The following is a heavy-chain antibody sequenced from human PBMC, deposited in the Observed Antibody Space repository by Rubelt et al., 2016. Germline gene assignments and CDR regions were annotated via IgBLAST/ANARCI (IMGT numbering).Heavy chain of an antibody. CDR2: IWYDGSDK. J-gene: IGHJ4*02. Sequence: PGRSLRLSCAASGFTFSSYGLHWVRQAPGKGLEWVAVIWYDGSDKFYADSVRGRFTISRDNAKNSLILQMSSLRAEDTAVYYCAAWVSTSNYWGQGALVIVS. D-gene: IGHD5/OR15-5a*01. V-gene: IGHV3-33*03. CDR1: GFTFSSYG. CDR3: AAWVSTSNY.